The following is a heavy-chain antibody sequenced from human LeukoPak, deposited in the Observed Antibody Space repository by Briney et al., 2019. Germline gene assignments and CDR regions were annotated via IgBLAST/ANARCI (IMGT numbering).Heavy chain of an antibody. CDR3: ASRFVELGPTNY. J-gene: IGHJ4*02. V-gene: IGHV4-34*01. CDR2: INHTGGT. CDR1: GGSFSGYY. Sequence: PSETLSLTCAVYGGSFSGYYGTWISQSPGKGLEWIGEINHTGGTRYNSSLKSRITISVDTSQNHFSLRLTSVTAADTAVYYCASRFVELGPTNYWGQGTLVTVSS. D-gene: IGHD1-26*01.